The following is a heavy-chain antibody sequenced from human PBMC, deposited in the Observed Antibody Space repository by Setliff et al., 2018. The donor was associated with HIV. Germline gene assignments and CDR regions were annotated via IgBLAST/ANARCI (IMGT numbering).Heavy chain of an antibody. CDR2: IYYSGNT. CDR1: GGSISSGDYY. V-gene: IGHV4-31*03. Sequence: SETLSLTCTVSGGSISSGDYYWTWIRQHPGKGLEWLGYIYYSGNTYYNPSLKGRVTISVDTSNNQLSLKLSSVTAADTAVYYSARGAFFDYSRPGFVEYWGQGTLVTVSS. J-gene: IGHJ4*02. D-gene: IGHD4-4*01. CDR3: ARGAFFDYSRPGFVEY.